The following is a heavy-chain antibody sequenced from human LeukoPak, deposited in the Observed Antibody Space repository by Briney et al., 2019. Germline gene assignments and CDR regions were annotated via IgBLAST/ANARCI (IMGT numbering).Heavy chain of an antibody. CDR1: GFTFTNYG. J-gene: IGHJ2*01. Sequence: GGSLRLSCGASGFTFTNYGMHWVRQAPGKGLEWVAFIRNDGSNKYYAESVKGRFTISRDNSKNTLYLQMNSLRVEDTAVYYCARALYRQHIVVVNAKNYWYFDLWGRGTLVTVSS. D-gene: IGHD2-21*01. CDR2: IRNDGSNK. CDR3: ARALYRQHIVVVNAKNYWYFDL. V-gene: IGHV3-30*02.